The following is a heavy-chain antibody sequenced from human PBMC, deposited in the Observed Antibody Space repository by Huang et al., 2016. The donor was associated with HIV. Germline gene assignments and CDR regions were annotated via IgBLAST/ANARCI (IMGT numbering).Heavy chain of an antibody. D-gene: IGHD6-19*01. Sequence: QVHLVESGGGVVQPGGSLRLSCVAFGFIFRSYGMHWVRQAPGKGAEWVAVRTYDGGNEYYTDSVRGRFTISRDNSKNTMYLQMDSLRAEDTAVYYCAKDQGSGWFGIDYWGQGNLVTVSS. J-gene: IGHJ4*02. CDR3: AKDQGSGWFGIDY. V-gene: IGHV3-30*18. CDR2: RTYDGGNE. CDR1: GFIFRSYG.